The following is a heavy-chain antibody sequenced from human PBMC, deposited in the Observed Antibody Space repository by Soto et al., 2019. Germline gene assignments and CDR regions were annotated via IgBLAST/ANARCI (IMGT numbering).Heavy chain of an antibody. CDR1: GYTFTSHD. CDR2: MNPNSGNT. CDR3: ARNGRLLCLGARGGTNWFDS. V-gene: IGHV1-8*01. Sequence: ASVKVSCKASGYTFTSHDINWVRQATGQGLEWMGWMNPNSGNTGYAQKFQGRVTMTRNTCISTAYMELSSLRSEDTAVYYCARNGRLLCLGARGGTNWFDSSGQGTLGTVSS. D-gene: IGHD3-10*01. J-gene: IGHJ5*01.